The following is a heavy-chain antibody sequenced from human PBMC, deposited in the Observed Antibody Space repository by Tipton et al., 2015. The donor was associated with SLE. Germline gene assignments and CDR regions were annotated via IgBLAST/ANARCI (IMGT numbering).Heavy chain of an antibody. V-gene: IGHV4-59*07. CDR1: GGSMSTYY. D-gene: IGHD2-15*01. CDR3: ARYSRANGRLDL. Sequence: TLSLTCTVSGGSMSTYYWSWIRLPPGKGLEWIGYIYYSGGTSYNPSLNSRVTISVDTSRNQFSLKLTSVTAADSAVYYCARYSRANGRLDLCGRVTLFAVSS. CDR2: IYYSGGT. J-gene: IGHJ2*01.